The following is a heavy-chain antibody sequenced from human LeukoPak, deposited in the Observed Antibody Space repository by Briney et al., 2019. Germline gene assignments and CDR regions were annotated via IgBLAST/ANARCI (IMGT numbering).Heavy chain of an antibody. V-gene: IGHV3-7*01. J-gene: IGHJ4*02. CDR1: GFTFTNYW. Sequence: GGSLRLSCAASGFTFTNYWMSWVRQAPGKGLEWVASINQDGSEKYYVDSVKGRFTISRDNAKNSLYLQMNSLRAEDTAVYYCARGGGYSYGSFDYWGQGTPVTVSS. CDR3: ARGGGYSYGSFDY. CDR2: INQDGSEK. D-gene: IGHD5-18*01.